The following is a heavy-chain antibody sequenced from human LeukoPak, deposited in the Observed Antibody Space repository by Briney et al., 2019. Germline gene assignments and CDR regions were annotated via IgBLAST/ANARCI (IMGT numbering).Heavy chain of an antibody. CDR1: GFTFSSYA. V-gene: IGHV3-23*01. CDR2: ISGSGGST. D-gene: IGHD3-10*01. J-gene: IGHJ4*02. CDR3: AKDPSSLLWFGELLPPNDY. Sequence: AGGSLRLSCAASGFTFSSYAMSWVPQAPGKGLEWVSAISGSGGSTYYADSVKGRFTISRDNSKNTLYLQMDSLRAEDTAVYYCAKDPSSLLWFGELLPPNDYWGQGTLVTVSS.